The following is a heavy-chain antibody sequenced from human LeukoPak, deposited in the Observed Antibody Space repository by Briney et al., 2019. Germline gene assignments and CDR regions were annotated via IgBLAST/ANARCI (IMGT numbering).Heavy chain of an antibody. J-gene: IGHJ4*02. V-gene: IGHV3-30-3*01. CDR1: GFTFSSYA. CDR2: ISYDGSNK. D-gene: IGHD6-19*01. CDR3: AREGGAVAFDY. Sequence: PGRSLRLSCAASGFTFSSYAMHWVRQAPGKGLEWVAVISYDGSNKYYADSVKGRFTISRDNSKNTLYLQMNSLRAEDTAVYYCAREGGAVAFDYWGQGTLVTVSS.